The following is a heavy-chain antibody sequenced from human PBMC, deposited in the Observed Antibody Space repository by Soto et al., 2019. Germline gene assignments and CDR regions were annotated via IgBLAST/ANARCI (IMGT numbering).Heavy chain of an antibody. CDR1: GGSISSSSYY. Sequence: SETLSLTCTVSGGSISSSSYYWGWIRQPPGKGLEWIGSIYYSGSTYYSPSLKSRVTMSVDASKNQFSLKLSSVTAADTAVYYCARHYLTTVNNWFDPWGQGXLVTVSS. CDR3: ARHYLTTVNNWFDP. CDR2: IYYSGST. D-gene: IGHD4-4*01. J-gene: IGHJ5*02. V-gene: IGHV4-39*01.